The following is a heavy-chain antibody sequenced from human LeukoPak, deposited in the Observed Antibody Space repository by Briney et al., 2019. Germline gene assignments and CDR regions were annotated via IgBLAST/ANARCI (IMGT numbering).Heavy chain of an antibody. CDR3: ASHSSGHFDY. V-gene: IGHV4-59*08. Sequence: SETLSLTCTVSGGSISSYYWSRIRQPPGKGLEWIGYIYYSGSTNYNPSLKSRVTISVDTSKNQFSLKLSSVTAADTAVYYCASHSSGHFDYWGQGTLVTVSS. D-gene: IGHD3-22*01. CDR2: IYYSGST. CDR1: GGSISSYY. J-gene: IGHJ4*02.